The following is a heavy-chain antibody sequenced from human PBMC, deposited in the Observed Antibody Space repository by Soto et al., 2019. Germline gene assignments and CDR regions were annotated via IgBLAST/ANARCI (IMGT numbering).Heavy chain of an antibody. CDR3: VRLAIRFYFDF. J-gene: IGHJ4*02. CDR2: VSLSGNT. CDR1: GVSLSSPYFY. V-gene: IGHV4-39*01. D-gene: IGHD3-10*01. Sequence: SETLSLTCTVSGVSLSSPYFYWGWIRQHPGKGLEWIGSVSLSGNTYYNPSLTSRVTISGDTSKSQFSLELTSATAADTAMYYCVRLAIRFYFDFWGLGTLVTVSS.